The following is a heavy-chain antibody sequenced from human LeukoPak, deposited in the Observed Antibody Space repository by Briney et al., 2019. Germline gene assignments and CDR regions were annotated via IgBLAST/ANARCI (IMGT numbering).Heavy chain of an antibody. CDR2: ISSSGSTI. Sequence: GGSLRLSCAASGFTSSSYEMNWVRQAPGKGLEWVSYISSSGSTIYYADSVKGRFTISRDNAKNSLYLQMNSLRAEDTAVYYCAREGGYSYGHTYYYYYYGMDVWGKGTTVTVSS. CDR3: AREGGYSYGHTYYYYYYGMDV. CDR1: GFTSSSYE. V-gene: IGHV3-48*03. D-gene: IGHD5-18*01. J-gene: IGHJ6*04.